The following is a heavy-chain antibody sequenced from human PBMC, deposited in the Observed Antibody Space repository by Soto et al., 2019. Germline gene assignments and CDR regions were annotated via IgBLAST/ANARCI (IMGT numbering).Heavy chain of an antibody. CDR2: INPSSGNT. CDR1: GYSFTRHD. D-gene: IGHD3-3*01. V-gene: IGHV1-8*01. CDR3: AREGILFSGVIVLYGMDV. J-gene: IGHJ6*02. Sequence: QVQLVQSGAEVKKPGASVKVSCKASGYSFTRHDINWVRQAPGQGLEWMGWINPSSGNTGYAQRFLGRLTMTTDTSTSTAYMELSGLKSEDTAIYSCAREGILFSGVIVLYGMDVWGQGTTVTVPS.